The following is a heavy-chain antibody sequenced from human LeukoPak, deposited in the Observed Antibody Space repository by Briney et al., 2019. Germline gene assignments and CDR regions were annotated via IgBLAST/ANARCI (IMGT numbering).Heavy chain of an antibody. CDR2: LWYYGSHQ. D-gene: IGHD3-10*01. J-gene: IGHJ3*02. Sequence: GSPPRLSCATSGVPLRGSCLHWGRQAPGKGLGEGGVLWYYGSHQYYADSVKGRFTISRDNSKNTLYLQMNSLRAEDTAIYYCAKDTTLIRGRTRGGAFDIWGQGTMVTVSS. CDR1: GVPLRGSC. CDR3: AKDTTLIRGRTRGGAFDI. V-gene: IGHV3-33*06.